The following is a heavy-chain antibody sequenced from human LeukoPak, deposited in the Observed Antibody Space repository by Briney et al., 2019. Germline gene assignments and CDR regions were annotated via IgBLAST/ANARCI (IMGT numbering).Heavy chain of an antibody. D-gene: IGHD6-19*01. CDR2: ISYDGTRQ. Sequence: TGGSLRLSCAASGFIFKDYGMHWVRQAPGKGLEWVAVISYDGTRQFYADSVKGRFAISRDNSNNTVFLQMNSLRPEDTAVYYCAKGEAVTVTAEWDYLDYWGQGILVTVSS. J-gene: IGHJ4*02. CDR3: AKGEAVTVTAEWDYLDY. CDR1: GFIFKDYG. V-gene: IGHV3-30*18.